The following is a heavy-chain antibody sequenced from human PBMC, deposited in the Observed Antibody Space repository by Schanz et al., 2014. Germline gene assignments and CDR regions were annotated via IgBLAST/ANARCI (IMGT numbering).Heavy chain of an antibody. J-gene: IGHJ4*02. Sequence: EVQLVESGGGVVQPGRSLRLSCAASGFSFGTYAMSWVRQAPGKGLLWVSSISGTGGDDTYYADSVKGRFTISRDNSKNTLFLQMNSLRAEDTAVYYCAKDAENTAMITDYFDYWGQGTLVTVSS. CDR1: GFSFGTYA. D-gene: IGHD5-18*01. CDR2: ISGTGGDDT. V-gene: IGHV3-23*04. CDR3: AKDAENTAMITDYFDY.